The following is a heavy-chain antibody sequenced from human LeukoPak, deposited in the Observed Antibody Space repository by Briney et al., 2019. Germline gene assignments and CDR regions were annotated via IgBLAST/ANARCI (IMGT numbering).Heavy chain of an antibody. CDR2: INPNSGGT. J-gene: IGHJ4*02. Sequence: ASVKVSCKASGYTSTSYGISWVRQAPGQGLEWMGWINPNSGGTNYAQKFQGRVTMTRDTSISTAYMELSRLRSDDTAVYYCARGSSSWYSDEENSTFDYWGQGTLVTVSS. CDR1: GYTSTSYG. D-gene: IGHD6-13*01. V-gene: IGHV1-2*02. CDR3: ARGSSSWYSDEENSTFDY.